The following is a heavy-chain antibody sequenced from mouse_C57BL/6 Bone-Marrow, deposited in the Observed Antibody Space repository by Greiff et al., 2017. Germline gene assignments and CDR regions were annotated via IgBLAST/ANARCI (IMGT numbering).Heavy chain of an antibody. D-gene: IGHD3-3*01. CDR1: GYTFTDHT. V-gene: IGHV1-78*01. Sequence: QVQLQQSDAELVKPGASVKLSCKASGYTFTDHTIHWMKQRPEQGLEWIGYIYPRDGSTKYNEKFKGKATLTADNSSSTAYMQLNSLTSEASAVYFCSRRGLPGYYAMVYWCQGTAVTVSS. J-gene: IGHJ4*01. CDR3: SRRGLPGYYAMVY. CDR2: IYPRDGST.